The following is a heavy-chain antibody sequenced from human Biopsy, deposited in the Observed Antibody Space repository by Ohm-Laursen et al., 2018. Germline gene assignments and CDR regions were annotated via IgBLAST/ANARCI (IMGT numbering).Heavy chain of an antibody. CDR3: ARDTGWYGDLYYFDY. Sequence: ASVKVSCKTSGYSFTSYYMHWVRQAPGQGLEWMGMINPSGSTTSYPQIFQGRVTMTRDTSKSTVYMELSSLKSADTAVYFCARDTGWYGDLYYFDYWGQGTLVTVSS. J-gene: IGHJ4*02. CDR2: INPSGSTT. CDR1: GYSFTSYY. D-gene: IGHD6-19*01. V-gene: IGHV1-46*01.